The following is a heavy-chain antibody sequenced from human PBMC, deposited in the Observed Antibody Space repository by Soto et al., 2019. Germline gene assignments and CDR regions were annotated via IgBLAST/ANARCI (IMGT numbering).Heavy chain of an antibody. Sequence: ASVKVSCKASGYSLSSYSIHWVRQAPGQGLEWMGVIDPSDGSATYAQKFQGRVSMTRDMSTSTVYMEMSRLTFEDTAVYFCGRALPRSPIFNPWGQGTQVTVSS. CDR3: GRALPRSPIFNP. D-gene: IGHD3-9*01. CDR2: IDPSDGSA. CDR1: GYSLSSYS. V-gene: IGHV1-46*01. J-gene: IGHJ5*02.